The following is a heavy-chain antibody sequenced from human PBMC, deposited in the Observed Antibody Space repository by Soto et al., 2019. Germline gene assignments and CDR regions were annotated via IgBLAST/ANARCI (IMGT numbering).Heavy chain of an antibody. CDR1: GFALSGYS. D-gene: IGHD3-10*01. J-gene: IGHJ4*02. V-gene: IGHV3-21*01. CDR2: ISSTSDYI. CDR3: ARDLSYFGSGSFYYLDY. Sequence: EVQLVESGGGLVKPGGSLRLSCAASGFALSGYSMNWVRQTPGGGLEWVSSISSTSDYIFYADSVKGRFTVSRDNAENSLYLQMNSLRAEDTAVYYCARDLSYFGSGSFYYLDYWGQGTLVTVSS.